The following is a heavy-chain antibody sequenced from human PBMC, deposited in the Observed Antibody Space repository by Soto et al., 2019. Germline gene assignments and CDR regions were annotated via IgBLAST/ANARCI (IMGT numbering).Heavy chain of an antibody. D-gene: IGHD2-21*02. J-gene: IGHJ4*02. Sequence: GWSLRLSCVSSEFTFNGYAMSWVRQAPGMGLEWVSSIIGSGAITYYADSVKGRFTISRDNSKSTLYLQMNSLRVEDTALYYCAKDARDTGGNSGIDYWGQGTLVTVSS. V-gene: IGHV3-23*01. CDR3: AKDARDTGGNSGIDY. CDR1: EFTFNGYA. CDR2: IIGSGAIT.